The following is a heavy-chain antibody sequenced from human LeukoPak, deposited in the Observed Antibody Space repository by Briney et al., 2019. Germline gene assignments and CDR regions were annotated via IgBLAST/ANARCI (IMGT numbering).Heavy chain of an antibody. V-gene: IGHV4-59*01. D-gene: IGHD6-13*01. CDR3: ARGLRYSSPYYYYYMDV. J-gene: IGHJ6*03. CDR2: IYYSGST. CDR1: GGSISSYY. Sequence: SETLSLTCTVSGGSISSYYWSWIRQPPGKGLEWIGYIYYSGSTNYNPSLKSRVTISVDTSKNQFSLKLSSVTAADTAVYYCARGLRYSSPYYYYYMDVWGKGTTVTVS.